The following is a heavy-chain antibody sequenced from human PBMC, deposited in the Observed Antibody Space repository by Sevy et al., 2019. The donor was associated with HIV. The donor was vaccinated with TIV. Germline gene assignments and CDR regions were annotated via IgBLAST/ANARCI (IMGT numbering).Heavy chain of an antibody. CDR1: GFSFKNVW. V-gene: IGHV3-15*01. CDR3: ATVLGAGAAGAFEI. D-gene: IGHD1-26*01. CDR2: AKRKSDGGSI. Sequence: GGSLRLSCAGSGFSFKNVWMTWVRQTPGKGLEWVGHAKRKSDGGSIDYGSPVNGRFTISNDDSKGMLYLQMSSLKTEDTGVYYCATVLGAGAAGAFEIWGQGTMVTVSS. J-gene: IGHJ3*02.